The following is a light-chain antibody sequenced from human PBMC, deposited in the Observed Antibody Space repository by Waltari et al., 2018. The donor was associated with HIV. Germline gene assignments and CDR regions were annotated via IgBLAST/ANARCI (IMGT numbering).Light chain of an antibody. CDR3: QQYHNLPLT. Sequence: DIQMTQSPSSLSASVGDRVTITCQASQDINNFLNWYQQKAGKAPKLLIYDASNLKTGVTSRFSGSGSGTDFTVTISSLQPEDFATYYCQQYHNLPLTFGGGTKVEIK. CDR1: QDINNF. CDR2: DAS. J-gene: IGKJ4*01. V-gene: IGKV1-33*01.